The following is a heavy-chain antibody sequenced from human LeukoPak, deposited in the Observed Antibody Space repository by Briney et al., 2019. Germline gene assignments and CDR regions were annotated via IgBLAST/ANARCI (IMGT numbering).Heavy chain of an antibody. CDR1: GFTFSSYA. CDR3: AKVRGSSWYYSD. V-gene: IGHV3-23*01. CDR2: ISGSGGSR. J-gene: IGHJ4*02. D-gene: IGHD6-13*01. Sequence: GGSLRLSCAASGFTFSSYAMSWVRQAPGKGLEWVSAISGSGGSRYYADSVKGRFTISRDNSKNTLYLQMNSLRAEDTAVYYCAKVRGSSWYYSDWGQGTLVTVSS.